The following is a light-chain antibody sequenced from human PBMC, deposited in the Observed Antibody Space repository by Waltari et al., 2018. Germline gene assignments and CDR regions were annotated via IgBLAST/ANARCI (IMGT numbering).Light chain of an antibody. CDR1: RRDIGSYNF. Sequence: QSGLTQPAPVSGSPGQSITISCTGTRRDIGSYNFFSWYQQHPGKAPKLVIFDVSRWPSGVSHRFSGSKSGNTASLTISGLQAEDEAAYYCASYTSANTVLFGGGTKVTVL. CDR2: DVS. CDR3: ASYTSANTVL. J-gene: IGLJ2*01. V-gene: IGLV2-14*03.